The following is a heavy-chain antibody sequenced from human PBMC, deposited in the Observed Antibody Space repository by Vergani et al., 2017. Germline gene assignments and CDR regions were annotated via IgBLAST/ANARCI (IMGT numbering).Heavy chain of an antibody. Sequence: QVQLQELGPGLVKPSETLSLTCTVSGGPISSYYWSWIRQPPGKGLEWIGYIYYSGSTNYNPTLKSGVTRSVDTSKNQFSLKLSSVTAADTAVYYCARFSSGWYXLDYWGQGTLVTVSS. J-gene: IGHJ4*02. CDR2: IYYSGST. V-gene: IGHV4-59*01. D-gene: IGHD6-19*01. CDR1: GGPISSYY. CDR3: ARFSSGWYXLDY.